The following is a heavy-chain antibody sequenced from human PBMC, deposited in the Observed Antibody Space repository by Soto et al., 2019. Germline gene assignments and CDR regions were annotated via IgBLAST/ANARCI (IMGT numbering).Heavy chain of an antibody. CDR2: ISAYNGNT. CDR3: ARVNAMYYFDY. V-gene: IGHV1-18*01. CDR1: GYTFTSYG. Sequence: GASLKVACKASGYTFTSYGISWVRQAPGQGLEWMGWISAYNGNTNYAQKLQGRVTMTTDTSTSTAYMELRSLRSDDTAVYYCARVNAMYYFDYWGQGTLVTVSS. J-gene: IGHJ4*02. D-gene: IGHD2-2*01.